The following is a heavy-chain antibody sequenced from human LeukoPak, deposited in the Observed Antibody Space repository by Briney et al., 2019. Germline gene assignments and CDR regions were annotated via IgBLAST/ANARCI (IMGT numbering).Heavy chain of an antibody. CDR1: GFTFSSYG. CDR2: IRYDGSNK. J-gene: IGHJ6*03. D-gene: IGHD3-3*01. Sequence: GGSLRLSCAASGFTFSSYGMHWVRQAPGKGLEWVAFIRYDGSNKYYADSVKGRFTISRDNSKNTLYLQMNSLRAEDTAVYYCAKDGSLGFLEWLQNYYYYYMDVWGKGTTVTVSS. V-gene: IGHV3-30*02. CDR3: AKDGSLGFLEWLQNYYYYYMDV.